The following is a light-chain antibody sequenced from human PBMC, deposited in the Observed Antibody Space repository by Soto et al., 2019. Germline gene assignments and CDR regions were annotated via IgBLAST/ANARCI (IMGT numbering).Light chain of an antibody. CDR2: EVS. CDR1: SSDVGGYNY. J-gene: IGLJ3*02. V-gene: IGLV2-14*01. Sequence: QSALTQPASVSGSPGQSITISCTGISSDVGGYNYVSWYQQHPGKAPKLMIYEVSNRPSGVPDRFSGSKFGNTASLTISGLQTEDEADYYCSFYKGRSSWVFGGGTKVTVL. CDR3: SFYKGRSSWV.